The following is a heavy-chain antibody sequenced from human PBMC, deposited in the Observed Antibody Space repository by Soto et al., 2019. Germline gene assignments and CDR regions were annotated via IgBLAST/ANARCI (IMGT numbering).Heavy chain of an antibody. CDR2: INAGSSII. CDR1: GFTLSSYH. J-gene: IGHJ6*02. D-gene: IGHD4-17*01. V-gene: IGHV3-48*03. Sequence: GGSLRLSCAASGFTLSSYHMDWVRQAPCKGLEWVSYINAGSSIIHYADSVRGRFTISRDNAKNSLYLQMDSLRAEDTAVYYCARDGSTETTNFHYAMDVWGQGTTVTVSS. CDR3: ARDGSTETTNFHYAMDV.